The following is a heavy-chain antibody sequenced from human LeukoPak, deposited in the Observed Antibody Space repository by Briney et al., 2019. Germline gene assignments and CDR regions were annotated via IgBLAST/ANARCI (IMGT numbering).Heavy chain of an antibody. V-gene: IGHV1-69*01. D-gene: IGHD6-13*01. CDR3: ARDQRDIAAAANDAFDI. J-gene: IGHJ3*02. Sequence: GASVKVSCKASGGTFSSYAISWVRPAPGQGLEWMGGIIPIFGTANYAQKFQGRVTITADESTSTAYMELSSLRAEDTAVYYCARDQRDIAAAANDAFDIWGQGKMVTVSS. CDR2: IIPIFGTA. CDR1: GGTFSSYA.